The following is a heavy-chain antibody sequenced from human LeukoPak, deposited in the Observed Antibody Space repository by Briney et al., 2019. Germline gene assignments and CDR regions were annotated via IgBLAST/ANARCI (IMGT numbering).Heavy chain of an antibody. D-gene: IGHD6-13*01. J-gene: IGHJ6*02. CDR2: IYPGDSDT. CDR3: ARLMAAAGTSFYYYGMDV. V-gene: IGHV5-51*01. Sequence: TAGESLKISFKGSGXSFTSYCIGWVRQIPGKGLEWMGIIYPGDSDTRYSPSFQGQVTISADKSISTAYLQWSSLKASDTAMYYCARLMAAAGTSFYYYGMDVWGQGTSVTVSS. CDR1: GXSFTSYC.